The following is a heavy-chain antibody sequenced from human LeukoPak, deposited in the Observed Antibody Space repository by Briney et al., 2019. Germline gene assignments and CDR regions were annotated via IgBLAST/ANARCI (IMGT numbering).Heavy chain of an antibody. V-gene: IGHV1-18*01. D-gene: IGHD3-22*01. CDR2: ISAYNGNT. Sequence: ASVKVSCKASGGTFGSYGISWVRQAPGQGLEWMGWISAYNGNTNYAQKLQGRVTMTTDTSTSTAYMELRSLRSDDTAVYYCARDTQYYDSSGRDYWGQGTLVTVSS. CDR3: ARDTQYYDSSGRDY. J-gene: IGHJ4*02. CDR1: GGTFGSYG.